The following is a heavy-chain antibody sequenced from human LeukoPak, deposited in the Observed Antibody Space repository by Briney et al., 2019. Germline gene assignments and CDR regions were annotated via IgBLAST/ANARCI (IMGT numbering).Heavy chain of an antibody. Sequence: GGSLRLSCAASGFTFSNYWMHWVRQAPGKGLVWVSRINSDGSSTTYADSVKGRFTISRDNAKNTLYLQMNSLRADDMAVYFCARDHGRSTVLGMNTFDVWGQGTTVSVSS. J-gene: IGHJ3*01. CDR2: INSDGSST. V-gene: IGHV3-74*01. D-gene: IGHD2-8*02. CDR3: ARDHGRSTVLGMNTFDV. CDR1: GFTFSNYW.